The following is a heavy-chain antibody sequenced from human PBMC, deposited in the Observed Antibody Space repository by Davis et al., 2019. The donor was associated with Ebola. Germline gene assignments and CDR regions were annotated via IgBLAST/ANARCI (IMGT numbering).Heavy chain of an antibody. Sequence: GESLKISCAASGFTFSSYAMSWVRQAPGKGLEWVSAISGSGGSTYYADSVKGRFTISRDNSKNTLYLQMNSLRAEDTAVYYCAKDPFTYILEWLLWENWGQGTLVTVSS. D-gene: IGHD3-3*01. J-gene: IGHJ4*02. CDR1: GFTFSSYA. V-gene: IGHV3-23*01. CDR3: AKDPFTYILEWLLWEN. CDR2: ISGSGGST.